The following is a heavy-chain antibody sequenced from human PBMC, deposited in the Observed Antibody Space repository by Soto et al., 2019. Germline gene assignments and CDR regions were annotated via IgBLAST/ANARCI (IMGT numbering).Heavy chain of an antibody. V-gene: IGHV1-3*01. Sequence: ASVKVSCKASGYPFTSYAMHWVRQAPGQRLEWMGWMNPNSGNTGYAQKFQGRVTITADESTSTAYMELSSLRSEDTAVYYCAREVGYSYGLHYGMDVWGQGTTVTVSS. J-gene: IGHJ6*02. CDR1: GYPFTSYA. CDR2: MNPNSGNT. CDR3: AREVGYSYGLHYGMDV. D-gene: IGHD5-18*01.